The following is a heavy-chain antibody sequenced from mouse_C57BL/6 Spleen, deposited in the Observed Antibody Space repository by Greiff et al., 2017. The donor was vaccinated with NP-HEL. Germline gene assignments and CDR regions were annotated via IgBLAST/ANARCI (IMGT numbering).Heavy chain of an antibody. CDR3: ARQADYDYGFDY. V-gene: IGHV2-6-1*01. J-gene: IGHJ2*01. D-gene: IGHD2-4*01. CDR2: IWSNGST. Sequence: QVQLKESGPGLVAPSQSLSITCTVSGFSLTSYGVHWVRQPPGKGLEWLVVIWSNGSTTYNSALKSRLSISKDNYKSQVVLKMNSLQTDDTAMYYWARQADYDYGFDYWGQGTTLTVSS. CDR1: GFSLTSYG.